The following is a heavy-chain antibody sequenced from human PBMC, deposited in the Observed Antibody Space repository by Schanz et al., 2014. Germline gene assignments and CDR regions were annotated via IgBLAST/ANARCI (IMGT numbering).Heavy chain of an antibody. Sequence: EVQLVESGGGLVQPGGSLRLSCTASGFTFGDYAMTWVRQAPGKWLEWVSAINTGVTTYYADSVRGRFTMSRDNSKNTLYLQMNSLRAGDAAVYYCARALIAAAGGAFDSWGQGTLVAVSA. CDR3: ARALIAAAGGAFDS. CDR2: INTGVTT. V-gene: IGHV3-23*04. J-gene: IGHJ4*02. D-gene: IGHD6-13*01. CDR1: GFTFGDYA.